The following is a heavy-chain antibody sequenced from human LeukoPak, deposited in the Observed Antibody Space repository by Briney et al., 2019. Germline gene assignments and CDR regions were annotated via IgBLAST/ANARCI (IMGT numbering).Heavy chain of an antibody. CDR1: GFTFSSYA. CDR3: ARRPTSDDAFDI. CDR2: ISSSGSTI. D-gene: IGHD2-2*01. V-gene: IGHV3-48*04. Sequence: GGSLRLSCAASGFTFSSYAMSWVRQAPGKGLEWVSYISSSGSTIYYADSVKGRFTISRDNAKNSLYLQMNSLRAEDTAVYYCARRPTSDDAFDIWGQGTMVTVSS. J-gene: IGHJ3*02.